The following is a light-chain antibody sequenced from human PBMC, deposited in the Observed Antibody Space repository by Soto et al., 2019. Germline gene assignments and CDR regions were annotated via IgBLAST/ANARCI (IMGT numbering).Light chain of an antibody. V-gene: IGKV1-9*01. Sequence: DIQMTQSPSSVSASVGDRVTITGRASQDISTHLARFAQKPGRAPQLLIYAASTLHSGVPSRFSGSGSGTDFTLTISSLEPEDFALYYCQQLSHWPFTFGPGTKVDIK. CDR3: QQLSHWPFT. J-gene: IGKJ3*01. CDR1: QDISTH. CDR2: AAS.